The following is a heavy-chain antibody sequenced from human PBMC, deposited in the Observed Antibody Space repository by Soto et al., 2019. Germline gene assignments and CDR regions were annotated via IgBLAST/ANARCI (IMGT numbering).Heavy chain of an antibody. V-gene: IGHV3-66*01. D-gene: IGHD6-6*01. CDR1: GFTVSSNY. CDR3: ARVGSSIAVRPFDY. Sequence: PGGSLRLSCAASGFTVSSNYMSWVRQAPGKGLEWVSVIYSGGSTYYADSVKGRFTISRDNSENTLYLQMNSLRAEDTAVYYCARVGSSIAVRPFDYWGQGTLVTVSS. J-gene: IGHJ4*02. CDR2: IYSGGST.